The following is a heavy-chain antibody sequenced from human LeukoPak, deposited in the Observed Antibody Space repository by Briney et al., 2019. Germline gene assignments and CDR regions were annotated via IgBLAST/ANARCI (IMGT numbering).Heavy chain of an antibody. V-gene: IGHV3-23*01. CDR2: ISGSGGST. D-gene: IGHD3-10*01. CDR1: GFTFDDYG. CDR3: AKRTFGFDY. Sequence: PGGSLRLSCAASGFTFDDYGMSWVRQAPGKGLEWVSAISGSGGSTYYADSVKGRFTISRDNSKNTLYLQMNSLRAEDTAVYYCAKRTFGFDYWGQGTLVTVSS. J-gene: IGHJ4*02.